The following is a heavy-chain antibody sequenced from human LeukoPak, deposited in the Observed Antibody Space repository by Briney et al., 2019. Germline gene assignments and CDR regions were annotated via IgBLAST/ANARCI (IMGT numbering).Heavy chain of an antibody. Sequence: GRSLRLSCAASGFTFGDWYMSWIRQAPGKRLEWVSYISSVVDSGRTIYYADSVKGRFTISRDNAKNSLYLQMNSLRDEDTAVYYCARGHYGMDVWGQGTTVIVSS. J-gene: IGHJ6*02. CDR3: ARGHYGMDV. V-gene: IGHV3-11*01. CDR1: GFTFGDWY. CDR2: ISSVVDSGRTI.